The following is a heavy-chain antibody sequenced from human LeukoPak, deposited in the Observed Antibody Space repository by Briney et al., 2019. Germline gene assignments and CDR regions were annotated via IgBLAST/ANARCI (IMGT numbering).Heavy chain of an antibody. CDR2: ISYDGSNK. V-gene: IGHV3-30-3*01. D-gene: IGHD6-6*01. J-gene: IGHJ4*02. CDR1: GFTFSSYA. CDR3: ARPRSSSFLFDN. Sequence: PGGSLRLSCAASGFTFSSYAMHWVRQAPGKGLEWVAVISYDGSNKYYADSVKGRFTISRDNSKNTLYLQMNSLRAEDTAVYYCARPRSSSFLFDNWGQGTLVTVSS.